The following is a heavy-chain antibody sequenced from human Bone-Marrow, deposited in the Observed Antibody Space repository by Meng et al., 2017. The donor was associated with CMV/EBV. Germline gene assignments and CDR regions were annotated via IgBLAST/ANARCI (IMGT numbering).Heavy chain of an antibody. CDR1: GYTFTGYY. V-gene: IGHV1-2*02. D-gene: IGHD2-2*01. CDR3: ARAPASDRFDF. CDR2: INPNTGVT. J-gene: IGHJ4*02. Sequence: SCNASGYTFTGYYIHWVRQAPGQSPEWMGCINPNTGVTNYAQKFQGRVTMTRDTSITTAYMELNRLRSDDTAMYYCARAPASDRFDFWGQGTLVTVSS.